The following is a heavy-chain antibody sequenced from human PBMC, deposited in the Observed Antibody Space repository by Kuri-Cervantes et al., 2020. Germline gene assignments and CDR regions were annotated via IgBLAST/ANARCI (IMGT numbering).Heavy chain of an antibody. CDR2: ISHNGST. Sequence: SETLSLTCTVSGGSISGHYWSWIRQTPGKGLEWIGFISHNGSTNYNPSLKSRVTIGTSWNQFSLKVISVTAADTAVYYCARARGGDKTKRYFDLWGRGTLVTVSS. D-gene: IGHD2-21*02. CDR3: ARARGGDKTKRYFDL. V-gene: IGHV4-59*11. J-gene: IGHJ2*01. CDR1: GGSISGHY.